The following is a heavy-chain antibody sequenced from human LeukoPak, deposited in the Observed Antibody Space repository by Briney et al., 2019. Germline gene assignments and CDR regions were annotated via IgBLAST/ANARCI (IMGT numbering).Heavy chain of an antibody. CDR3: ARGEIQKPLLYWRGGYYYYYMDV. D-gene: IGHD2-8*02. J-gene: IGHJ6*03. Sequence: PSETLSLTCTVSGGSISSSRYYGGWIRQPPGKGLEWIGSLYYSGNTYYNPSLKSRVTISVDTSKNQFSLKLSSVTAADTAVYYCARGEIQKPLLYWRGGYYYYYMDVWGKGTTVTVSS. CDR1: GGSISSSRYY. CDR2: LYYSGNT. V-gene: IGHV4-39*01.